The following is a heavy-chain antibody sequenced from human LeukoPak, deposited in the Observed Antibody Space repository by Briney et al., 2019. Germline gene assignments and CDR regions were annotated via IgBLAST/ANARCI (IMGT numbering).Heavy chain of an antibody. J-gene: IGHJ5*02. CDR2: IHSGST. D-gene: IGHD3-10*01. CDR3: ARVEELWLGVS. V-gene: IGHV4-59*01. CDR1: GGSISSYY. Sequence: PSETLSLTCTVSGGSISSYYWSWIRQPPGKGLEWIGYIHSGSTNYNPSLKSRVTISVDTSKNQFSLKLSSVTAADTAVYYCARVEELWLGVSWGQGTLVTVSS.